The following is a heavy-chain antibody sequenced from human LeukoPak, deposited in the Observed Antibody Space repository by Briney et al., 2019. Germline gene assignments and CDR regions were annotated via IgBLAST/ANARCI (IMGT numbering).Heavy chain of an antibody. J-gene: IGHJ4*02. Sequence: GGSLRLSCAASGFTFSSYAMNWVRQAPGKGLEWVSSISSTSSYIYYADSVKGRFTISRDNAKNSLYLQMNSLRAEDTAVYYCARKSSAVAGPFDYWGQGILVTVSS. CDR3: ARKSSAVAGPFDY. CDR1: GFTFSSYA. D-gene: IGHD6-19*01. CDR2: ISSTSSYI. V-gene: IGHV3-21*01.